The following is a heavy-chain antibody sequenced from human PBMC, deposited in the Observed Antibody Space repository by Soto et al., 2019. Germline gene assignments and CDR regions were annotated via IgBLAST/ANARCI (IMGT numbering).Heavy chain of an antibody. D-gene: IGHD3-16*01. CDR2: MYHRGGP. Sequence: QVQLQESGPGLLKPSQTLSLTCTVSGGSISTGDFSWTWIRQHPGKGLEWIGDMYHRGGPSYNPCHYSPLIIFADPTKSQSSPRLSTVAAAFTAVYLCARTRGNVFGLDHQDTYFDPWRRGILVTVSS. J-gene: IGHJ5*02. V-gene: IGHV4-31*01. CDR1: GGSISTGDFS. CDR3: ARTRGNVFGLDHQDTYFDP.